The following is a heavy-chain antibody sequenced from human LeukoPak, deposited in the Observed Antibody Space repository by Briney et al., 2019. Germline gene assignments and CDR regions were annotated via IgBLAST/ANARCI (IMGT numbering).Heavy chain of an antibody. J-gene: IGHJ2*01. D-gene: IGHD6-13*01. Sequence: SGGSLRLSCTASGFTFGDYAMSWFRQAPGKGLEWVGFIRSKDYGGTTEYAASVKGRFTISRDDSKSIAYLQINSLKTEDTAVYYCTTLTGYSSSWYFTPPANGRNWYFDLWGRGTLVTVSS. CDR1: GFTFGDYA. CDR2: IRSKDYGGTT. V-gene: IGHV3-49*03. CDR3: TTLTGYSSSWYFTPPANGRNWYFDL.